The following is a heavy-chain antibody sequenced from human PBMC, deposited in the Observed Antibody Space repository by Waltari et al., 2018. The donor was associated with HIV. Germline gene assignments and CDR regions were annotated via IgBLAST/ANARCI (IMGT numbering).Heavy chain of an antibody. D-gene: IGHD3-22*01. Sequence: QVQLEQSGAEVKKPGASVKVSCKASGYTLTSHYMQLVRQAPGQGLEWMGIINPNGGSTSYAQKFQGRVTMTRDTSTSTVYMELSSLRSEDTAVYYCARDGYYYDSSGYYPSGYWGQGTLVTVSS. V-gene: IGHV1-46*01. CDR3: ARDGYYYDSSGYYPSGY. CDR1: GYTLTSHY. CDR2: INPNGGST. J-gene: IGHJ4*02.